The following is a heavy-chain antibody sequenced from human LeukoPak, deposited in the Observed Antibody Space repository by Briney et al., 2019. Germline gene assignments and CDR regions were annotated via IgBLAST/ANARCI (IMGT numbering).Heavy chain of an antibody. Sequence: SVKVSCKASGGTFNSYVISWGRQAAGEGLEWMGGIIPIFGTANYAQKFQGRVTITADESTSTAYMELSSLRSEDTAVYYCARGYSYGPRFDPWGQGTLVTVSS. J-gene: IGHJ5*02. V-gene: IGHV1-69*13. CDR1: GGTFNSYV. CDR2: IIPIFGTA. D-gene: IGHD5-18*01. CDR3: ARGYSYGPRFDP.